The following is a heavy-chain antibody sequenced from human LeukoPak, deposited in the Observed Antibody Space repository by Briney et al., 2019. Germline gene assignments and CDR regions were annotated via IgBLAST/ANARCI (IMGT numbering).Heavy chain of an antibody. J-gene: IGHJ3*02. D-gene: IGHD6-19*01. Sequence: GGSLRLSCAASGFTSSSYGMHWVRQGPGKGLVWVSYIKSDESRTNYADSVKGRFTISRDNSKNTMYLQMNSLRAEDMAVYYYASPISGQSFDIWGQGTMVTVSS. CDR3: ASPISGQSFDI. CDR1: GFTSSSYG. CDR2: IKSDESRT. V-gene: IGHV3-74*01.